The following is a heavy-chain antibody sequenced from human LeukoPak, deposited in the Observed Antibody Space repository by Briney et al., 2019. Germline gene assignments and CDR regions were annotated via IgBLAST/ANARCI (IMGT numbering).Heavy chain of an antibody. D-gene: IGHD1-14*01. CDR3: ARGSGPDYFDY. Sequence: PSETLSLTCIVSGGSISSYYWSWIRQPPGKGLEWIGYIYYGGSTNYSPSLKSRGTISVDTSKNEFSLKLSSVTAADTAVYYCARGSGPDYFDYWGQGTLVTVST. CDR2: IYYGGST. J-gene: IGHJ4*02. V-gene: IGHV4-59*08. CDR1: GGSISSYY.